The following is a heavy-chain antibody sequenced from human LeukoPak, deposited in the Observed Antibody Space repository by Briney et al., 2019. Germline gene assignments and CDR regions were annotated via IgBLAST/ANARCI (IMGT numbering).Heavy chain of an antibody. CDR1: GGSISSYY. D-gene: IGHD2-21*02. CDR3: ARGDTVTAIRY. CDR2: IYYSGST. Sequence: SETLSLTCTVSGGSISSYYWSWIRPPPGKGLEWIGYIYYSGSTYYNPSLKSRVTISVDTSKNQFSLKLSSVTAADTAVYYCARGDTVTAIRYWGQGTLVTVSS. J-gene: IGHJ4*02. V-gene: IGHV4-59*01.